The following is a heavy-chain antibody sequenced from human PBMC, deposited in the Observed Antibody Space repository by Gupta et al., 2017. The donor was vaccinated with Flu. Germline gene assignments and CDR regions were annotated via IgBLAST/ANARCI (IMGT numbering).Heavy chain of an antibody. CDR2: VFCSGSA. Sequence: QVHLQESGPGVLQPWETVSLTCTVSRDSIGTSYWSWFRQSLGKGLEWIGYVFCSGSADYNPSLKSRVSISVDTSKNQFSLKLTSVTSADTAIYYCARGLRDFDYWGHGALVTVSS. CDR3: ARGLRDFDY. J-gene: IGHJ4*01. V-gene: IGHV4-59*01. CDR1: RDSIGTSY.